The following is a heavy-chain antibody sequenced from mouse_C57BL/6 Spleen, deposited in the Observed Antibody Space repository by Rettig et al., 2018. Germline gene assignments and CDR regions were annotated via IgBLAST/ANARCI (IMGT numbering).Heavy chain of an antibody. D-gene: IGHD1-1*01. CDR1: GFTFSDYG. J-gene: IGHJ2*01. Sequence: EVQLVESGGGLVKPGGSLKLSCAASGFTFSDYGMPWVRPAPAKGLAWVAYISSGSSTIYYADTVKGRFTISRDNAKNTLFLKMTSLRSEDTAMYYCARRVLPYFDYWGQGTTLTVSS. CDR2: ISSGSSTI. CDR3: ARRVLPYFDY. V-gene: IGHV5-17*01.